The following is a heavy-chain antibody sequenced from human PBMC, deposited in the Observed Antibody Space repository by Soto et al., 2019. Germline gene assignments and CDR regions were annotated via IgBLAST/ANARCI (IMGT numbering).Heavy chain of an antibody. CDR2: INAFNGNT. V-gene: IGHV1-18*01. J-gene: IGHJ6*04. D-gene: IGHD6-19*01. CDR1: GYTFTTYS. Sequence: QVQLVQSGAEVKKPGASVKVSCKASGYTFTTYSITWMRQAPGQGLEWMGWINAFNGNTNYAQKFQGRVTMTTEPPTNPVKMALRSLRSDDPAVYYCTRDWDNSGWGGGRGMAVWGKETTVIVSS. CDR3: TRDWDNSGWGGGRGMAV.